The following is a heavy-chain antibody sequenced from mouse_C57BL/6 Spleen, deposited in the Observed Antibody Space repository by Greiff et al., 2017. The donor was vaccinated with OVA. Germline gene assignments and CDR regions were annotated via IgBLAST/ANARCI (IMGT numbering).Heavy chain of an antibody. CDR2: IYPRDGST. Sequence: QVHVKQSGPELVKPGASVKLSCKASGYTFTSYDINWVKQRPGQGLEWIGWIYPRDGSTKYNEKFKGKATLTVDTSSSTAYMELHSLTSEDSAVYFCARSYYDYGEAMDYWGQGTSVTVSS. CDR1: GYTFTSYD. CDR3: ARSYYDYGEAMDY. V-gene: IGHV1-85*01. J-gene: IGHJ4*01. D-gene: IGHD2-4*01.